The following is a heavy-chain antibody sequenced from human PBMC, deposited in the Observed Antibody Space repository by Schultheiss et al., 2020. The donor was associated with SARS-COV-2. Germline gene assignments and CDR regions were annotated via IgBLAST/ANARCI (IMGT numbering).Heavy chain of an antibody. Sequence: GGSLRLSCAASGFTFSSYSMNWVRQAPGKGLEWVSSISSSSSYIYYADSVKGRFTISRDNAKNSLYLQMNSLRAEDTAVYYCAREDCSGGSCYSRIYYYGMDVWGQGTTVTVSS. CDR1: GFTFSSYS. V-gene: IGHV3-21*01. J-gene: IGHJ6*02. CDR2: ISSSSSYI. CDR3: AREDCSGGSCYSRIYYYGMDV. D-gene: IGHD2-15*01.